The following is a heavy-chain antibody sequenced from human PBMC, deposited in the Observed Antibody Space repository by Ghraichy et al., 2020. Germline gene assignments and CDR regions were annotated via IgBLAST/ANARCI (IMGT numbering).Heavy chain of an antibody. J-gene: IGHJ4*02. Sequence: GGYLRLSCAASGFSFSDYYMTWIRQAPGKGPEWVAYISGSSSFTNYADSVKGRFTISRDNVKKSLFLQMNSLRAEDTAVYYCARNEYNYTYNPYDYWGQGTLVAVSS. V-gene: IGHV3-11*06. CDR2: ISGSSSFT. CDR1: GFSFSDYY. CDR3: ARNEYNYTYNPYDY. D-gene: IGHD1-1*01.